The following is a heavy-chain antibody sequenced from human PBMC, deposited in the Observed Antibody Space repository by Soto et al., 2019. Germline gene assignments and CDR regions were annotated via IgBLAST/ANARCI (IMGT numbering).Heavy chain of an antibody. CDR1: GFTFSSYA. CDR3: ANSPPNKPKDCTNGVCYGGAKSYYYYYYMDV. V-gene: IGHV3-23*01. D-gene: IGHD2-8*01. Sequence: EVQLLESGGGLVQPGGSLRLSCAASGFTFSSYAMSWVRQAPGKGLEWVSAISGSGGSTYYADSVKGRFTISRDNSKNTLYLQMNSLRAEDTAVYYCANSPPNKPKDCTNGVCYGGAKSYYYYYYMDVWGKGTTVTVSS. J-gene: IGHJ6*03. CDR2: ISGSGGST.